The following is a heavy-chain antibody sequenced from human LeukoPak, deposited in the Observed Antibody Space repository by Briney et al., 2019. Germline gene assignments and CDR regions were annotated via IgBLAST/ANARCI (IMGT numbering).Heavy chain of an antibody. CDR1: GYTFTNYG. CDR2: MSVYNENT. J-gene: IGHJ6*02. V-gene: IGHV1-18*01. D-gene: IGHD3-22*01. CDR3: ARDRYYDSSGYIYFYGMDV. Sequence: ASVKVSCKASGYTFTNYGFSWVRQAPGQGLEWMGWMSVYNENTNYALKFQGRLTMTTDMSTSTAYMELWGLRSDDTAVYYCARDRYYDSSGYIYFYGMDVWGQGTTVTVSS.